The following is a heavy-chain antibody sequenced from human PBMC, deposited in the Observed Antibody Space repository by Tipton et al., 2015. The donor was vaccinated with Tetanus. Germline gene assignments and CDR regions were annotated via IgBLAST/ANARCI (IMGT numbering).Heavy chain of an antibody. Sequence: TLSLTCAVSGGSFTSGDFYWTWIRQSPGKGLEWIGSIYSSGRAHYSPSLKSRVTISQDTSKNQFSLKLTSVTAADTAVHYCATVGLVTASVKYWGQGTLVTVSS. CDR3: ATVGLVTASVKY. J-gene: IGHJ4*01. V-gene: IGHV4-30-4*01. CDR2: IYSSGRA. CDR1: GGSFTSGDFY. D-gene: IGHD2-21*02.